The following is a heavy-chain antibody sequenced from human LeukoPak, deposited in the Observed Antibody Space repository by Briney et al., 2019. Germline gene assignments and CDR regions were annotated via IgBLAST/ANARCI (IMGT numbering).Heavy chain of an antibody. D-gene: IGHD2-8*02. CDR2: VSSSSSYI. CDR3: TRGLLGIDY. CDR1: GFTFSSYN. J-gene: IGHJ4*02. Sequence: GGSLRLSCAASGFTFSSYNMNWVRQAPGKGLEWVSSVSSSSSYIYYADSVKGRFTVSRDNAKNSLYLQMNSLRAEDTAVYYCTRGLLGIDYWGQGTLVTVSS. V-gene: IGHV3-21*01.